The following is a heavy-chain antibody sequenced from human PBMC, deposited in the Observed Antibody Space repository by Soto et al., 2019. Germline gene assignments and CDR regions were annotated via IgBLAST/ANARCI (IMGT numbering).Heavy chain of an antibody. CDR3: ARQVAAAGTPGYYYYYGMDV. CDR1: GYSFTSFW. V-gene: IGHV5-51*01. Sequence: GESLKLSCKGSGYSFTSFWIAWVRQMPGKGLEWMGIIYVDDSETRYSPSFQGQVTISADKSISTAYLQWSSLKASDTAMYYCARQVAAAGTPGYYYYYGMDVWGQGTTVTVSS. J-gene: IGHJ6*02. D-gene: IGHD6-13*01. CDR2: IYVDDSET.